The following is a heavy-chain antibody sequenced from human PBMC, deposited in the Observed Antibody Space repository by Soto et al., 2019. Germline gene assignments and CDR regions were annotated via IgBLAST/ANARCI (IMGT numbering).Heavy chain of an antibody. J-gene: IGHJ3*02. D-gene: IGHD6-6*01. CDR3: VRDRTEYGSYGSSYYDVFDI. Sequence: EVQLVESGGGLVQPGGSLRLSCAASVFTFNAYWMTWVRQAPGKGLEWVANINRDGTEKNYVDSVKGRFTVSRDNAKNSLHLQMYSLRAEDTAVYYCVRDRTEYGSYGSSYYDVFDIWGQGTKVTVSS. CDR1: VFTFNAYW. V-gene: IGHV3-7*05. CDR2: INRDGTEK.